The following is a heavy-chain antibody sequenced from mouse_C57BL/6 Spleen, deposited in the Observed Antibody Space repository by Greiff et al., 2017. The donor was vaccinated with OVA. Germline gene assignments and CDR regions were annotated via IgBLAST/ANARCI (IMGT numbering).Heavy chain of an antibody. J-gene: IGHJ1*03. CDR1: GYTFTEYT. CDR2: FYPGSGSI. Sequence: QVQLQQSGAELVKPGASVKLSCKASGYTFTEYTIHWVKQRSGQGLEWIGWFYPGSGSIKYNEKFKDKATLTADKSSSTVYMELSRLTSEDSAVYCCARHEEYYGSSNYWYFDVWGTGTTVTVSS. CDR3: ARHEEYYGSSNYWYFDV. D-gene: IGHD1-1*01. V-gene: IGHV1-62-2*01.